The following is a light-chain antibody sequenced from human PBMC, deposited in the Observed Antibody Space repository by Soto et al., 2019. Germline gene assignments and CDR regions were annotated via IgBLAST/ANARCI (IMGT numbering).Light chain of an antibody. CDR2: DVS. CDR1: LGDIGNYNY. V-gene: IGLV2-14*03. J-gene: IGLJ3*02. Sequence: QSALTQPASVSGSPGQSITISCSGNLGDIGNYNYVSWYQRHPGKAPKLMIYDVSIRPSGVSNRFSGSKSGNTASLTISGLQSEDEADYYCASYTGSNTLLFGGGTKLTVL. CDR3: ASYTGSNTLL.